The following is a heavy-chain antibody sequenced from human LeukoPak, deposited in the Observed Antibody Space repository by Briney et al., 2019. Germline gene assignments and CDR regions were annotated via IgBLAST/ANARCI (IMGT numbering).Heavy chain of an antibody. J-gene: IGHJ5*02. CDR1: YX. CDR3: ARRFDP. V-gene: IGHV3-48*02. Sequence: YXMNWVRQAPGKGLEWVSYISSSSSTIYYADSVKGRFTISRDNAKNSLYLQMNSLRDEDTAVYYCARRFDPWGQGTLVTVSS. CDR2: ISSSSSTI.